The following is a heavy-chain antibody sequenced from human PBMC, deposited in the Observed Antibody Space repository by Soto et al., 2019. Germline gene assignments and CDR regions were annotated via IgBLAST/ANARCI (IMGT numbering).Heavy chain of an antibody. CDR1: GFTFSSYW. CDR3: ARERYCSSTSCSYYYYYYMDV. J-gene: IGHJ6*03. Sequence: GGSLRLSCAASGFTFSSYWMSWVRQAPGKGLEWVANIKQDGSEKYYVDSVKGRFTISRDNAKNSLYLQMNSLRAEDTAVYYCARERYCSSTSCSYYYYYYMDVWGKGTTVTVSS. D-gene: IGHD2-2*01. CDR2: IKQDGSEK. V-gene: IGHV3-7*01.